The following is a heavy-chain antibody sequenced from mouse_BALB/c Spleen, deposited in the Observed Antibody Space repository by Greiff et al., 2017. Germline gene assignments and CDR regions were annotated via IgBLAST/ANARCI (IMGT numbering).Heavy chain of an antibody. CDR1: GFTFSSYG. CDR2: INSNGGST. CDR3: ARDGLRRPYAMDY. V-gene: IGHV5-6-3*01. D-gene: IGHD2-4*01. J-gene: IGHJ4*01. Sequence: VQLKESGGGLVQPGGSLKLSCAASGFTFSSYGMSWVRQTPDKRLELVATINSNGGSTYYPDSVKGRFTISRDNAKNTLYLQMSSLKSEDTAMYYCARDGLRRPYAMDYWGQGTSVTVSS.